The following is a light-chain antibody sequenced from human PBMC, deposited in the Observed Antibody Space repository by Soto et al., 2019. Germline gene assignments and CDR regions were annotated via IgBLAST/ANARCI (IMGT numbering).Light chain of an antibody. J-gene: IGKJ2*01. CDR3: MQNTHWPPT. V-gene: IGKV2-30*01. Sequence: DVVMTQSPLSLPVTLGQPASISCRSSQSLVYSDGDTYLNWFQQRPGQSPRRLIYKVSNRDSGVPDRFRGSGSATDCTLKISRVEAEDVGVYYFMQNTHWPPTFGQGTKVEI. CDR2: KVS. CDR1: QSLVYSDGDTY.